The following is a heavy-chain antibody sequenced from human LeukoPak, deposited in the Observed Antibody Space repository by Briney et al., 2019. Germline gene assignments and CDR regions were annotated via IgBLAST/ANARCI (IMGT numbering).Heavy chain of an antibody. J-gene: IGHJ6*03. D-gene: IGHD6-13*01. V-gene: IGHV4-34*01. CDR1: GGSFSGYY. CDR3: ARLLYSSSWLSYYYYYYMDV. CDR2: INHSGST. Sequence: PSETLSLTCAVYGGSFSGYYWSWIRQPPGKGLEWIGEINHSGSTNYNPSLKSRVTISVDTSKNQFSLKLSSVTAADTAVYYCARLLYSSSWLSYYYYYYMDVWGKGTTVTISS.